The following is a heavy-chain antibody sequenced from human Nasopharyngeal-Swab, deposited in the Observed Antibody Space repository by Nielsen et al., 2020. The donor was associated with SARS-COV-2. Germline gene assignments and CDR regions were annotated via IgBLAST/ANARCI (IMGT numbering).Heavy chain of an antibody. V-gene: IGHV1-69*13. CDR1: GYTFTSYG. D-gene: IGHD2-15*01. Sequence: SVKVSCKASGYTFTSYGISWVRQAPGQGLEWMGGIIPIFGTANYAQKFQGRVTITADESTSTAYMELSSLRSEDTAVYYCARGYCSGGSCYPEAYYYYYMDVWGKGTTVTVSS. CDR2: IIPIFGTA. CDR3: ARGYCSGGSCYPEAYYYYYMDV. J-gene: IGHJ6*03.